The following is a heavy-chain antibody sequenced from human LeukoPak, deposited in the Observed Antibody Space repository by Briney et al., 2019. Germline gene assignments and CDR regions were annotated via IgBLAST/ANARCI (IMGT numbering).Heavy chain of an antibody. V-gene: IGHV4-34*01. D-gene: IGHD3-16*01. CDR3: AREEGDYVLNP. CDR2: ICHSGST. Sequence: SETLSLTCAVYGGSFSGYYWSWIRQPPGKGLEWIGYICHSGSTFNNPSLQSRVTISVDRSKNQFSLKLNSVTAADTAVYYCAREEGDYVLNPWGQGTLVAVSS. CDR1: GGSFSGYY. J-gene: IGHJ5*02.